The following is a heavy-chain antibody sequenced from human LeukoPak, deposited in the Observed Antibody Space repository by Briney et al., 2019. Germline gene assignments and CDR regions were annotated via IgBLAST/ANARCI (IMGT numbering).Heavy chain of an antibody. Sequence: GGSLRLSCAASGFTFSSYWMSWVRQAPGKGREWVANIKQDGSEKYYVDSVKGRFTISRDNAKNSLYLQMNSLRAEDTAVYYCARVVGIVLLWFGRDNWFDPWGQGTLVTVSP. J-gene: IGHJ5*02. D-gene: IGHD3-10*01. CDR3: ARVVGIVLLWFGRDNWFDP. CDR2: IKQDGSEK. V-gene: IGHV3-7*01. CDR1: GFTFSSYW.